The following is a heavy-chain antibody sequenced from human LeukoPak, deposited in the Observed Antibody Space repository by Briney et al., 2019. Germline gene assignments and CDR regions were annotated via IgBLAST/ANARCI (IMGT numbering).Heavy chain of an antibody. CDR1: GFTFDNSD. J-gene: IGHJ4*02. D-gene: IGHD3-10*01. CDR2: LNWNGDKT. V-gene: IGHV3-20*04. CDR3: TRDALRGVIAPYFHD. Sequence: PGGSLRLSCVASGFTFDNSDLSWVRQVPGKGLEWVCGLNWNGDKTGYADSVKGRFIISRDNAKNSLYLQMNSLRAEDTALYYCTRDALRGVIAPYFHDWGQGTRVTVSS.